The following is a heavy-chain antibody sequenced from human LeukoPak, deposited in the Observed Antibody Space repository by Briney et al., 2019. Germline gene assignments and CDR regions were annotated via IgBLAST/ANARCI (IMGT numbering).Heavy chain of an antibody. CDR2: IHHSGST. V-gene: IGHV4-4*02. CDR1: GDSINNNNW. J-gene: IGHJ5*02. Sequence: PSETLSLTCDVSGDSINNNNWWNWVRQPPGKGLEWIGEIHHSGSTKYNPSLKSRVTIAVDTSKNQFSLKLSSVTAADTAVYYCAVLLWFGELLTGGFDPWGQGTLVTVSS. D-gene: IGHD3-10*01. CDR3: AVLLWFGELLTGGFDP.